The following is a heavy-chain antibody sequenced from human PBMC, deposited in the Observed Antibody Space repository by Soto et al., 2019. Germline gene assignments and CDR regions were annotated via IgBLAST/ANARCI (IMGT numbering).Heavy chain of an antibody. CDR1: GFTFSSYA. J-gene: IGHJ3*02. Sequence: EVQLLESGGGLVQPGGSLRLSCAASGFTFSSYAMSWVRQAPGKGLEWVSAISGSGGSTYYADSVKGRFTISRDNYKNTLYLQMNSLRAEDTAVYYCAKDKLVGYCSGGSCPRDDAFDIWGQGTMVTVSS. CDR2: ISGSGGST. D-gene: IGHD2-15*01. V-gene: IGHV3-23*01. CDR3: AKDKLVGYCSGGSCPRDDAFDI.